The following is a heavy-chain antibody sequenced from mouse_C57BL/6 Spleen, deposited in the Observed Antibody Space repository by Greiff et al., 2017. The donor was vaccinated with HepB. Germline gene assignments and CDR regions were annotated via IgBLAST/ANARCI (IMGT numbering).Heavy chain of an antibody. D-gene: IGHD1-1*01. CDR3: ARDRYGSSYWYFDV. CDR1: GFTFSDYY. V-gene: IGHV5-16*01. CDR2: INYDGSST. Sequence: EVKLVESAGGLVQPGSSMKLSCTASGFTFSDYYMAWVRQVPEKGLEWVANINYDGSSTYYLDSLKSRFIISRDNAKNILYLQMSSLKSEDTATYYCARDRYGSSYWYFDVWGTGTTVTVSS. J-gene: IGHJ1*03.